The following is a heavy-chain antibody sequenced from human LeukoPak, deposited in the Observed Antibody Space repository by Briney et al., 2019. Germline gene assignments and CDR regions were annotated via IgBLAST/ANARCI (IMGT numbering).Heavy chain of an antibody. CDR2: INPSGGST. CDR1: GYTFTSYY. CDR3: ARVGILQDPPDY. J-gene: IGHJ4*02. Sequence: ASVKVSCKASGYTFTSYYMHWVRQAPGQGLEWMGIINPSGGSTSYAQKFQGRVTMTRDMSTSTVYMELSSLRSEDTAVYYCARVGILQDPPDYWGQGTLVTVYS. V-gene: IGHV1-46*01. D-gene: IGHD2-21*01.